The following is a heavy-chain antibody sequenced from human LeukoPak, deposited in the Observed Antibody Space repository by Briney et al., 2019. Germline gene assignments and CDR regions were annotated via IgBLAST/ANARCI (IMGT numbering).Heavy chain of an antibody. CDR1: GFILSDYN. CDR2: IAISGTYI. Sequence: GGSLRLSCAASGFILSDYNMNWVRQAPGKGLEWVSFIAISGTYITYADSVKGRFTISRENAQNSLYLQMNSLRAEDTAVYYCTRDVSATARAYDYWGQGTLVTVSS. D-gene: IGHD1-26*01. J-gene: IGHJ4*02. CDR3: TRDVSATARAYDY. V-gene: IGHV3-21*01.